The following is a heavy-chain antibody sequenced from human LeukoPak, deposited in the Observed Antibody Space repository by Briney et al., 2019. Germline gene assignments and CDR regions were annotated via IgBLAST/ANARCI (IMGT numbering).Heavy chain of an antibody. CDR2: INHSGST. V-gene: IGHV4-38-2*02. J-gene: IGHJ4*02. CDR1: GDSISSDYY. CDR3: ARIDY. Sequence: PSETLSLTCTVSGDSISSDYYWAWIRQPPGKGLEWIGEINHSGSTNYNPSLKSRVTISVDTSKNQFSLKLSSVTAADTAVYYCARIDYWGQGTLVTVSS.